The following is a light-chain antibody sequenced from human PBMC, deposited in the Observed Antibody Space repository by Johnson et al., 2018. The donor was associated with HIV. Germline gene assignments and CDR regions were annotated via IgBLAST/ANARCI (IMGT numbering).Light chain of an antibody. CDR3: GTWDSSLSACV. V-gene: IGLV1-51*02. CDR2: EKN. Sequence: QSVLTQPPSVSAAPGQKVTISCSGSSSNIGNNYVSWYQQLPGTAPKLLIYEKNKRPSGIPDRFSASKSGTSATLGITGLQTGDEADYYCGTWDSSLSACVFGTGTKVTVL. J-gene: IGLJ1*01. CDR1: SSNIGNNY.